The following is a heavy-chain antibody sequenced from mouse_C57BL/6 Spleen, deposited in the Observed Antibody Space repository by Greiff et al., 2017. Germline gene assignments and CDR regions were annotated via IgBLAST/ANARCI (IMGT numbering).Heavy chain of an antibody. Sequence: VQLQQPGAELVKPGASVKLSCKASGYTFTSYWMHWVKQRPGQGLEWIGMIHPNSGSTNYNEKFKSKDTLTVDKSSSTTYMQLSSLTSEDSAVYYCARDGNYYAMDYWGQGTSVTVSS. CDR3: ARDGNYYAMDY. V-gene: IGHV1-64*01. J-gene: IGHJ4*01. D-gene: IGHD2-1*01. CDR1: GYTFTSYW. CDR2: IHPNSGST.